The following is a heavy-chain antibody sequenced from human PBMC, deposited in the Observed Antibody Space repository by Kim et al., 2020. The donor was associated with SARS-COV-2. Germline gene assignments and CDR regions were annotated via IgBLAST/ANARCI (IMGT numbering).Heavy chain of an antibody. Sequence: NPSLKSRVTISVDTSKNQFSLKLSSVTAADTAVYYCARHAAGIGPRYFDLWGRGTLVTVSS. J-gene: IGHJ2*01. D-gene: IGHD6-13*01. V-gene: IGHV4-39*01. CDR3: ARHAAGIGPRYFDL.